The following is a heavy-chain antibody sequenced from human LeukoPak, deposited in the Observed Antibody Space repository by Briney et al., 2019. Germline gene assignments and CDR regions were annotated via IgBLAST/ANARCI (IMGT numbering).Heavy chain of an antibody. J-gene: IGHJ3*02. CDR1: GYTFTSYY. D-gene: IGHD1-26*01. CDR3: AGGRLTRIVGATWGAFDI. CDR2: INPSGGST. Sequence: ASVKVSCKASGYTFTSYYMHWVRQAPGQGLEWMGIINPSGGSTSYAQKFQGRVTMTRDTSTSTVYMELSSLRSEDTAVYYCAGGRLTRIVGATWGAFDIWGQGTIVTVSS. V-gene: IGHV1-46*01.